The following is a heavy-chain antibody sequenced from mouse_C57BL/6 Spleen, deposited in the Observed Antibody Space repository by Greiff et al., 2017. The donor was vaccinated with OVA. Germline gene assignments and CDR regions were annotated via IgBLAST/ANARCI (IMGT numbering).Heavy chain of an antibody. V-gene: IGHV1-5*01. J-gene: IGHJ3*01. D-gene: IGHD2-2*01. CDR1: GYTFTSYW. Sequence: VQLQQSGTVLARPGASVKMSCKTSGYTFTSYWMHWVKQRPGQGLEWIGAIYPGNSDTSYNQKFKGKAKLTAVTSASTAYMELSSLTNENSAVYYCTRSDGYDSGHFAYWGQGTLVTVSA. CDR2: IYPGNSDT. CDR3: TRSDGYDSGHFAY.